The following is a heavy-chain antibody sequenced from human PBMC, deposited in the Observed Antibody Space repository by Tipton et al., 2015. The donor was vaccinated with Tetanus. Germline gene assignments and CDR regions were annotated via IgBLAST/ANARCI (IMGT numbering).Heavy chain of an antibody. CDR1: GFTFSTHG. Sequence: SLRLSCAASGFTFSTHGMHWVRQAPGKGLEWVALVWYDGTDQYYADSVKGRFTLSRDNSKNTLYLEMNSLRAEDTALYYCAREADCSGGSCFSGDFDNWGQGTQVTVSS. V-gene: IGHV3-33*01. CDR2: VWYDGTDQ. D-gene: IGHD2-15*01. J-gene: IGHJ4*02. CDR3: AREADCSGGSCFSGDFDN.